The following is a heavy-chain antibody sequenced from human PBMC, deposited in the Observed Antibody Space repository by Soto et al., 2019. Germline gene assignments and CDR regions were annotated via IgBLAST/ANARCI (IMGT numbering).Heavy chain of an antibody. J-gene: IGHJ6*02. CDR1: GFTFSSYW. CDR2: IKQDGSEK. D-gene: IGHD3-3*01. CDR3: ARDRYSYYDFWSGSLPYYYYGMDV. V-gene: IGHV3-7*01. Sequence: PGGSLRLSCAASGFTFSSYWMSWVRQAPGKGLEWVANIKQDGSEKYYVDSVKGRFTISRDNAKNSLYLQMNSLRVEDTAVYYCARDRYSYYDFWSGSLPYYYYGMDVWGQGTTVTV.